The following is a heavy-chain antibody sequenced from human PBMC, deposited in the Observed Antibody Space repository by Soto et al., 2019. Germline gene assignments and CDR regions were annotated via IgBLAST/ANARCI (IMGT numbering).Heavy chain of an antibody. CDR3: ARERYTFGPGAVSGAFDI. Sequence: QVQLVQSGAEVRRPGSSVKVSCKASGGTFGNNAISWVLQAPGQGLEWMGGIIPIFGTTNNAQKFQGRVTITADESTNTAYMELRSLRSEDTAIYYCARERYTFGPGAVSGAFDIWGQGTVVIVSS. J-gene: IGHJ3*02. CDR1: GGTFGNNA. D-gene: IGHD4-4*01. CDR2: IIPIFGTT. V-gene: IGHV1-69*12.